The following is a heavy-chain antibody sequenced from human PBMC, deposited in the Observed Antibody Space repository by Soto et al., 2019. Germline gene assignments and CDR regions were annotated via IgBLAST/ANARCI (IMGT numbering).Heavy chain of an antibody. CDR3: ATDGIAVAGTYDY. Sequence: ASVKVSCKASGYTFTSYGISWVRQAPGQGLEWMGWISAYNGNTNYAQKLQGRVTMTTDTSTDTAYMELSSLRSEDTAVYYCATDGIAVAGTYDYWGQGTLVTVSS. D-gene: IGHD6-19*01. CDR1: GYTFTSYG. J-gene: IGHJ4*02. CDR2: ISAYNGNT. V-gene: IGHV1-18*01.